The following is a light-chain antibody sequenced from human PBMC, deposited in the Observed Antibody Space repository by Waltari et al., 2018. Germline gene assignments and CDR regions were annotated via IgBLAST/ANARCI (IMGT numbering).Light chain of an antibody. V-gene: IGKV3-20*01. CDR1: QSVTSIS. J-gene: IGKJ4*01. Sequence: CRASQSVTSISLAWYQQKLGQAPRLRIYDTSSRATGIPDRFSGSGSGTDFTLTISRLEPEDFAVYYCQQYDGEVVTFGGGTKVEI. CDR3: QQYDGEVVT. CDR2: DTS.